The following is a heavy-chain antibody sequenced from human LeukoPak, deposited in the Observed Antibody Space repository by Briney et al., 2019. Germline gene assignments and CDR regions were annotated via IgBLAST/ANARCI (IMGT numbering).Heavy chain of an antibody. V-gene: IGHV1-18*01. D-gene: IGHD3-22*01. CDR1: GYTFTSYG. Sequence: ASVKVSCTASGYTFTSYGISWVRQAPGQGLEWMGWISAYNGNTNYAQKLQGRVTTTTDTSTSTAYMELNSLSSEDTAVYYCARVPLHDASGRYYPHWGQGTLVTVSS. CDR3: ARVPLHDASGRYYPH. J-gene: IGHJ1*01. CDR2: ISAYNGNT.